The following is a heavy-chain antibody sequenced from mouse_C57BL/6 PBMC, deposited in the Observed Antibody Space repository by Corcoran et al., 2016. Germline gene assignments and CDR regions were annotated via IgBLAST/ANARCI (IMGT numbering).Heavy chain of an antibody. Sequence: QIQLVQSGPELKKPGETVKISCKASGYTFTTYGMSWVKQAPGKGLKWMGWINTYSGVPTYADDFKGRFAFSLENSASTAYLQINNLKNEDTATYFCARRDTTVVGDYFDYWGQGTTLTVSS. V-gene: IGHV9-3*01. CDR1: GYTFTTYG. CDR3: ARRDTTVVGDYFDY. J-gene: IGHJ2*01. D-gene: IGHD1-1*01. CDR2: INTYSGVP.